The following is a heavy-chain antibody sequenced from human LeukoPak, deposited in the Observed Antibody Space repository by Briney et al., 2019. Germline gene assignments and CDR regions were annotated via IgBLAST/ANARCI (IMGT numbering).Heavy chain of an antibody. CDR3: ARDIPLYD. V-gene: IGHV3-53*04. Sequence: GGSMRLACAAYGFTVSSNYMSWVRQAPGKGLEWVSVIYSGGSTYYADSVKGRFTISRHNSKNTLYLQMNSLRAEDTAVYYCARDIPLYDWGQGTLVTVSS. CDR2: IYSGGST. CDR1: GFTVSSNY. D-gene: IGHD2-21*01. J-gene: IGHJ4*02.